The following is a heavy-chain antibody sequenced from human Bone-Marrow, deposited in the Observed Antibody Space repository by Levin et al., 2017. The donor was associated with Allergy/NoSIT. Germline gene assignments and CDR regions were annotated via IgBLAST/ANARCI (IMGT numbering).Heavy chain of an antibody. D-gene: IGHD5-24*01. Sequence: SETLSLTCTVSGDSIRDINFFWGWIRQPPGKGLQWIGYVYYSGNSFFTPSLESRVSMSMDASNNHFSLNLKSVTAADTAVYYCARGRDGYKSHFDYWGQGTLVTVSS. CDR1: GDSIRDINFF. J-gene: IGHJ4*02. CDR3: ARGRDGYKSHFDY. CDR2: VYYSGNS. V-gene: IGHV4-39*07.